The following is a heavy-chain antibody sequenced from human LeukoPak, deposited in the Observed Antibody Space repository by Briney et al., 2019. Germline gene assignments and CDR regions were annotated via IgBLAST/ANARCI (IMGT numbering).Heavy chain of an antibody. D-gene: IGHD3-22*01. V-gene: IGHV4-59*04. CDR2: IYYSGST. CDR1: GGSISSYY. CDR3: ASDDSGYDN. Sequence: SETLSLTCAVYGGSISSYYWNWIRQPPGKGLQWIGNIYYSGSTYYNPSLKSRVTISVDTSKNQFSLKLSSVTATDTAVYYCASDDSGYDNWGQGTLVTVSS. J-gene: IGHJ4*02.